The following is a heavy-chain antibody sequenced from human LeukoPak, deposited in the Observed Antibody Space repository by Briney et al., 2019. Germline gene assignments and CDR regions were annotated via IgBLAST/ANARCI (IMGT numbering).Heavy chain of an antibody. CDR2: IYYSGST. Sequence: SETLSLTCTVSGGSISSYYWSWIRQPPGKGLEWIGYIYYSGSTNYNPSLKSRVTISVDTSKNQFSLKLSSVTAADTAVYYCARAPDCGGDCYAGYYYHYGMDVWGQGTTVTVSS. V-gene: IGHV4-59*01. D-gene: IGHD2-21*02. CDR1: GGSISSYY. J-gene: IGHJ6*02. CDR3: ARAPDCGGDCYAGYYYHYGMDV.